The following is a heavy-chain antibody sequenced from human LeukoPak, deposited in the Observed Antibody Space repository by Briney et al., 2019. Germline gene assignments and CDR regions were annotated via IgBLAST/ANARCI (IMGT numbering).Heavy chain of an antibody. V-gene: IGHV4-39*01. CDR2: ISSSGKA. J-gene: IGHJ4*02. D-gene: IGHD1-26*01. CDR3: ARFKGGTGFDY. Sequence: PSETLSLTCAVSGGPITTTDFDWAWIRQPPGQGFEWIATISSSGKAYYYPSLISRVTISVDTSKNQFSLDVTSVTAADTGLFYCARFKGGTGFDYWGRGILVIVS. CDR1: GGPITTTDFD.